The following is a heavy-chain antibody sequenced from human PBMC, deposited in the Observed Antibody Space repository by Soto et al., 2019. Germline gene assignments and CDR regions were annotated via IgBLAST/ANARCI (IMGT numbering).Heavy chain of an antibody. J-gene: IGHJ6*02. CDR2: IVVGSGNT. CDR3: AADPNYAITIFGVVTYYYYGMDV. D-gene: IGHD3-3*01. V-gene: IGHV1-58*01. CDR1: GFTFTSSS. Sequence: SVKVSCKASGFTFTSSSVQWVLQARGERLEWIGWIVVGSGNTNYAQKFQERVTITRDMSTSTAYMELSSLRSEDTAVYYCAADPNYAITIFGVVTYYYYGMDVWGQGTTVTVSS.